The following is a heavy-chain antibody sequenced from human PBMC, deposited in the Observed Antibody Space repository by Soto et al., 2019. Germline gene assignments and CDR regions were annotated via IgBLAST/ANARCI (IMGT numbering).Heavy chain of an antibody. Sequence: SETLSLTCTVSGGSISSNYWTWIRQPPGKGLEWIGYVYNSGSTNYNPSLKSRVTISEDTSKSQFSLKVNSMTAADTAVYYCAKNSGWFNTWGQGALVTVSS. CDR3: AKNSGWFNT. J-gene: IGHJ5*02. V-gene: IGHV4-59*01. CDR2: VYNSGST. D-gene: IGHD3-10*01. CDR1: GGSISSNY.